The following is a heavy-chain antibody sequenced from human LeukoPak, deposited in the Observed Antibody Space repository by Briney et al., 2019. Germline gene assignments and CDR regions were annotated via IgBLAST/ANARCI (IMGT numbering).Heavy chain of an antibody. CDR1: GYSISSGYY. Sequence: ETLSLTCTVSGYSISSGYYWGWIRQPPGKGLEWIGSFYHSGSTYYNPSLKSRLTISVDTSKNQFSLTLRSVTAADTAVYYCARIKRGPVGYYYGMDVWGQGTQVTVSS. V-gene: IGHV4-38-2*02. CDR3: ARIKRGPVGYYYGMDV. J-gene: IGHJ6*02. CDR2: FYHSGST. D-gene: IGHD1-26*01.